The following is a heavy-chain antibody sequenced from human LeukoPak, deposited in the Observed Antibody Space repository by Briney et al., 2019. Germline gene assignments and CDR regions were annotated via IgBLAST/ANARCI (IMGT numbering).Heavy chain of an antibody. V-gene: IGHV4-30-2*01. Sequence: SQTLSLTCAVSGGSISSGGYSWSWIRQPPGKGLEWIGYIYHSGSTYYNPSLKSRVTISVDRSKNQFSLKLSSVTAADTAVYYCARAYDSSGYYLLGYWGQGTLVTVSS. D-gene: IGHD3-22*01. CDR3: ARAYDSSGYYLLGY. CDR1: GGSISSGGYS. CDR2: IYHSGST. J-gene: IGHJ4*02.